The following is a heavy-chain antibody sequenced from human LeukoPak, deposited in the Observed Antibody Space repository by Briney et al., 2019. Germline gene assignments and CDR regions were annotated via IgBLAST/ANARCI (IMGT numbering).Heavy chain of an antibody. V-gene: IGHV4-34*01. J-gene: IGHJ6*02. CDR1: GGSFSGYY. Sequence: PSETLSLTCAVYGGSFSGYYWTWIRQPPGKGLEWIAEIIHSGSTNYNPSLKSRVTISVDTSKNQFSLKLSSVTAADTAVYYCARGRPGIAAGGIKYYCGMDVWGQGIPVTVSS. CDR2: IIHSGST. D-gene: IGHD6-13*01. CDR3: ARGRPGIAAGGIKYYCGMDV.